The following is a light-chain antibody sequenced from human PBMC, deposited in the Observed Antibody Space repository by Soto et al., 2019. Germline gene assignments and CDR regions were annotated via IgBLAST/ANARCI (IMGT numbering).Light chain of an antibody. CDR1: SSDVGGYNY. J-gene: IGLJ2*01. CDR2: EVS. Sequence: QSALTQPPSATGSPGPSVTISCTGTSSDVGGYNYVSWYQQHPGKAPKLMIYEVSKRPAGVPDRVSGSKSGNTASLTVSGLQAEDEADYYCSSYAGSNNVVFGGGTKLTVL. V-gene: IGLV2-8*01. CDR3: SSYAGSNNVV.